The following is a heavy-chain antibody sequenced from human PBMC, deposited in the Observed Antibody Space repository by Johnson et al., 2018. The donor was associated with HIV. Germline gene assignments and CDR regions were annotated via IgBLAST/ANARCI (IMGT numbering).Heavy chain of an antibody. D-gene: IGHD6-13*01. Sequence: GRFTISRDNSKNTLYLQMNSLRAADTAVYYCAKDRTAAGDAFDIWGQGTMVTVSS. CDR3: AKDRTAAGDAFDI. V-gene: IGHV3-30*02. J-gene: IGHJ3*02.